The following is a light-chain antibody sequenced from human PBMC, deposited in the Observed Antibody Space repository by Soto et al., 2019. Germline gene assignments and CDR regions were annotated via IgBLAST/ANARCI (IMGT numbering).Light chain of an antibody. V-gene: IGLV4-69*01. CDR3: QTWGTGIQV. Sequence: QLVLTQSPSASASLGASVKLTYTLSRGHSSYAIAWHQQQPEKGPRYLMKLNSDGSHSKGDAIPDRFSGSSSGAERYLTISSLQSEDEADYYCQTWGTGIQVFGGGTQLTVL. J-gene: IGLJ3*02. CDR1: RGHSSYA. CDR2: LNSDGSH.